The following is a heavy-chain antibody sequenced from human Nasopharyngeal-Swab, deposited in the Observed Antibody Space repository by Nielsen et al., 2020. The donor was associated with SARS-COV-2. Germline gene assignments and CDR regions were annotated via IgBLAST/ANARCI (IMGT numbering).Heavy chain of an antibody. CDR3: ARGPVVVPAAIPEGGYYYYYMDV. CDR1: GYTLTGYY. Sequence: ASVKVSCKASGYTLTGYYMHWVRQAPGQGLEWMGWINPNSGGTNYAQKFQGWVTMTRDTSISTAYMELSRLRSDDTAVYYCARGPVVVPAAIPEGGYYYYYMDVWGKGTTVTVSS. D-gene: IGHD2-2*02. V-gene: IGHV1-2*04. J-gene: IGHJ6*03. CDR2: INPNSGGT.